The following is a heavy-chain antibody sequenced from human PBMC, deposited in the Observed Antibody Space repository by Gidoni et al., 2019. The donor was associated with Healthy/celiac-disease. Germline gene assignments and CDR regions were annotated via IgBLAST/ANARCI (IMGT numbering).Heavy chain of an antibody. CDR1: GYSFTSYW. Sequence: EVQLVQSGAEVEKPGASLRISCKGSGYSFTSYWISWVRQMPGNGLEWMGRIDPSDSYTNYSPSFQGHVTISADKSISTAYLQWSSLKASDTAMYYCAKGTGYSSGWSGYGMDVWGQGTTVTVSS. CDR3: AKGTGYSSGWSGYGMDV. CDR2: IDPSDSYT. D-gene: IGHD6-19*01. V-gene: IGHV5-10-1*03. J-gene: IGHJ6*02.